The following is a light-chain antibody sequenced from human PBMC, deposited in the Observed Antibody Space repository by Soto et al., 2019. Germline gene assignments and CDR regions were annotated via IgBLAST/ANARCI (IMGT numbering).Light chain of an antibody. J-gene: IGKJ3*01. Sequence: DIQMTQSPPSLSASVVDRVTITCRASQDIRNFVAWYQQKPGKATKLLIYAASTLKSGVPSRFSGSGSRTDFTLTITSLQPEDVATYSCQKYSSVPVFGPGTKLEIK. CDR2: AAS. CDR1: QDIRNF. V-gene: IGKV1-27*01. CDR3: QKYSSVPV.